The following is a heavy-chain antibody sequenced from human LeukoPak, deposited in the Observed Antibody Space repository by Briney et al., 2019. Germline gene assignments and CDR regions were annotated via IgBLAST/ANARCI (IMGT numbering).Heavy chain of an antibody. Sequence: SETLSLTCTVSGGSISSGGYYWSWIRQPPGKGLEWIGYIYHRGSTYYNPSLKSRVTISVDRSKNQFSLKLSSVTAADTAVYYWARGDFWSGYQYYLDHWGQGTLVTVSS. CDR3: ARGDFWSGYQYYLDH. CDR2: IYHRGST. D-gene: IGHD3-3*01. CDR1: GGSISSGGYY. J-gene: IGHJ4*02. V-gene: IGHV4-30-2*01.